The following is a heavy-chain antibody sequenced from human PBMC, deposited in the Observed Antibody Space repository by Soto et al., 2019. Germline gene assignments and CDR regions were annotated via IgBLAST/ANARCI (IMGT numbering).Heavy chain of an antibody. D-gene: IGHD2-15*01. J-gene: IGHJ6*02. Sequence: EVQLVESGGGLVKPGGSLRLSCAASGFTFSSYSMNWVRQAPGKGLEWVSSISSSSSYIYYADSVKGRFTISRDNAKNSLYLQMNSLRAEDTAVYYCARSDCSGGSCYSYYYYGMDVWGQGTTVTVSS. CDR1: GFTFSSYS. CDR3: ARSDCSGGSCYSYYYYGMDV. CDR2: ISSSSSYI. V-gene: IGHV3-21*01.